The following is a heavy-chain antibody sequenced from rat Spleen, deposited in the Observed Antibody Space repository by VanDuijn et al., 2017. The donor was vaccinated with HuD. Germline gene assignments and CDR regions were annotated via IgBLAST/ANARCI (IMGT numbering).Heavy chain of an antibody. D-gene: IGHD1-11*01. CDR1: GFTFSSFA. CDR3: TTGEGAGFDY. CDR2: ITSGGSNT. Sequence: EVQLVESGGGLVQPGRSLKLSCAASGFTFSSFAMAWVRQGPKRGLEWVATITSGGSNTFYPDSVKGRFTISRDNAKSALYLQMDSLRSEDTATYYCTTGEGAGFDYWGQGVMVTVSS. J-gene: IGHJ2*01. V-gene: IGHV5-27*01.